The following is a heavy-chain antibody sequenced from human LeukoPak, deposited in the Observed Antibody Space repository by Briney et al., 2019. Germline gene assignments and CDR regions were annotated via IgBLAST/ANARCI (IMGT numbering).Heavy chain of an antibody. V-gene: IGHV3-11*01. CDR3: ARGFSAAAEY. CDR1: GFTFSDYY. D-gene: IGHD6-13*01. J-gene: IGHJ4*02. Sequence: PGRSLRLSCAASGFTFSDYYMSWIRQAPGKGLEWVSYITSSGSSMYYADSVKGRFTISRDNAKNSLYLQMNSLRAEDTAVYYCARGFSAAAEYWGQGTLVTVSS. CDR2: ITSSGSSM.